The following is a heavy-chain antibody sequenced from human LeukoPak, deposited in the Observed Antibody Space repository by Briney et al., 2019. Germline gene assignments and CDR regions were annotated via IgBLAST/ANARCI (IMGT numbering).Heavy chain of an antibody. V-gene: IGHV4-61*02. J-gene: IGHJ6*03. Sequence: SETLCLTCTVSGGSISSGSYYWSWIRQPAGKGLEWIGRIYTSGSTNYNPSLKSRVTIPVDTSKNQFSLKLSSVTAADTAVYYCARDLSCSSTSCYGYYYYYYMDVWGKGTTVTVSS. CDR2: IYTSGST. D-gene: IGHD2-2*01. CDR3: ARDLSCSSTSCYGYYYYYYMDV. CDR1: GGSISSGSYY.